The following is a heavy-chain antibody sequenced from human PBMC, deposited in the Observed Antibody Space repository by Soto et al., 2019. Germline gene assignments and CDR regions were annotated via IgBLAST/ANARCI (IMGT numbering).Heavy chain of an antibody. CDR2: ISGSGETT. D-gene: IGHD3-10*01. Sequence: EVQLLESGGGLVEPGGSLRLSCEASGFSFSTYAMNWVRQAPGKGLEWVSVISGSGETTVYEDSVKGRFTISRDNSKNTLYLQMNSLRGDDTAVYYCAKRAVYGSGSYWGLLDYWGQGTLVTVSS. J-gene: IGHJ4*02. V-gene: IGHV3-23*01. CDR1: GFSFSTYA. CDR3: AKRAVYGSGSYWGLLDY.